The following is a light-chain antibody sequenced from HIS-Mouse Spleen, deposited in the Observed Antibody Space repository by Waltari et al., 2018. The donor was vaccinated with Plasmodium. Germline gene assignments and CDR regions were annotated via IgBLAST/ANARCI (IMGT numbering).Light chain of an antibody. CDR2: RNN. J-gene: IGLJ3*02. Sequence: QSVLTQPPSASGTPGQRVNISCSGSSSNIGGNYVYWYQQLPGTAPKLLIYRNNQRPSGVPDRFSGSKSGTSASLAISGLRSEDEADYYCAAWDDSLSGRVFGGGTKLTVL. V-gene: IGLV1-47*01. CDR1: SSNIGGNY. CDR3: AAWDDSLSGRV.